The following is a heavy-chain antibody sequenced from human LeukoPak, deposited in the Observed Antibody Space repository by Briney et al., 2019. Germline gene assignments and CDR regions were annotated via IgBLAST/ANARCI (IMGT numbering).Heavy chain of an antibody. J-gene: IGHJ4*02. V-gene: IGHV4-39*07. CDR1: GGSISGSSYY. Sequence: PSETLSLTCTVSGGSISGSSYYWGWIRQPPGKGLEWIGSIYYSGSTYYNPSLKSRVTISVDTSKNQFSLKLSSVTAADTAVYYCASITLVGAPDYWGQGTLVTVSS. CDR2: IYYSGST. D-gene: IGHD1-26*01. CDR3: ASITLVGAPDY.